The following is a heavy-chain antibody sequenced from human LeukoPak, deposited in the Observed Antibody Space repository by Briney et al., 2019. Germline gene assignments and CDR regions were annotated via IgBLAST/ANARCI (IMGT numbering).Heavy chain of an antibody. CDR1: GGSISSYY. J-gene: IGHJ3*02. Sequence: SETLSLTCTVSGGSISSYYWSWIRQPPGKGLEWIGYIYYSGSTYYNPSLKSRVTISVDTSKNQFSLKLSSVTAADTAVYYCARDGWYYYDTTGSDAFDIWGQGTMVTVSS. D-gene: IGHD3-22*01. CDR2: IYYSGST. V-gene: IGHV4-59*12. CDR3: ARDGWYYYDTTGSDAFDI.